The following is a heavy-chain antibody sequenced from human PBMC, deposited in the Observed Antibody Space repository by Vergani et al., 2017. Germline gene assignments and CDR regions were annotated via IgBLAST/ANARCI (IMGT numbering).Heavy chain of an antibody. Sequence: QVQLVESGGGVVQPGRSLRLSCAASGFNFSSYAMHWVRQAPGKGLEWVAVISYDGSNKYYADSVKGRFTISRDNSKNTLYLQMNSLRAEDTAVYYCARERGGGGFNWGQGTLVTVSS. CDR3: ARERGGGGFN. J-gene: IGHJ4*02. D-gene: IGHD4-23*01. CDR2: ISYDGSNK. V-gene: IGHV3-30-3*01. CDR1: GFNFSSYA.